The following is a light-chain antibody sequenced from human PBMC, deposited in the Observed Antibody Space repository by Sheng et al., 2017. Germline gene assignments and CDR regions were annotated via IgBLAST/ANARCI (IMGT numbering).Light chain of an antibody. CDR3: QSADSSHVV. CDR1: ALPKQY. Sequence: SYELTQPPSVSVSPGQTASITCFGDALPKQYAYWYQQKPGQAPVLLIYKDSERPSVIPERFSGSSSGTTVTLTISGVQAEDEADYYCQSADSSHVVFGGGTKLTVL. CDR2: KDS. J-gene: IGLJ2*01. V-gene: IGLV3-25*03.